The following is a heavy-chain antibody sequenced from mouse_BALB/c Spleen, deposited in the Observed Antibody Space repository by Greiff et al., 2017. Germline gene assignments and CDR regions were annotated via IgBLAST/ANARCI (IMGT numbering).Heavy chain of an antibody. CDR2: IRLKSNNYAT. V-gene: IGHV6-6*02. D-gene: IGHD2-3*01. CDR3: IYDGYYGFAY. CDR1: GFTFSNYW. J-gene: IGHJ3*01. Sequence: EVKLVESGGGLVQPGGSMKLSCVASGFTFSNYWMNWVRQSPEKGLEWVAEIRLKSNNYATHYAESVKGRFTISRDDSKSSVYLQMNNLRAEDTGIYYCIYDGYYGFAYWGQGTLVTVSA.